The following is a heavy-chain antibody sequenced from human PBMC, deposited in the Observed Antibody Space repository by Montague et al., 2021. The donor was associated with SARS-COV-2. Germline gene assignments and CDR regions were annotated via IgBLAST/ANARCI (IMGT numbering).Heavy chain of an antibody. CDR3: ARIGLGWSYGNGMDV. CDR2: TRHDESQK. V-gene: IGHV3-30*04. Sequence: SLRLSCAAPGFAFSLYSMHWVRQAPGKGLEWVAVTRHDESQKFYXDSVKGRVTISKDNSKNILYLQMNSLRREDTAVYHCARIGLGWSYGNGMDVWGQGTTVIVSS. D-gene: IGHD6-19*01. CDR1: GFAFSLYS. J-gene: IGHJ6*02.